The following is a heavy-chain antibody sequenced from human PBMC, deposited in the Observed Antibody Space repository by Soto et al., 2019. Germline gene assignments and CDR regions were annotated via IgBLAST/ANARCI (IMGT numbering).Heavy chain of an antibody. CDR3: ARDPAAAGTNWFDP. CDR1: GFTFSNYA. D-gene: IGHD6-13*01. CDR2: IWSDGNNK. Sequence: QVQLVESGGGVVQPGRSLRLSCAASGFTFSNYAMHWVRQAPGKGLEWVAVIWSDGNNKYYVDSVKGRFTISRDNSKNTLYLQMNSLRAEDTAVYYCARDPAAAGTNWFDPWGQGTLVTVSS. V-gene: IGHV3-33*01. J-gene: IGHJ5*02.